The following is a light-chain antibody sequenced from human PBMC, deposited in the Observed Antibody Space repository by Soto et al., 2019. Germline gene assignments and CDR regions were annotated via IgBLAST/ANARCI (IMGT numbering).Light chain of an antibody. CDR3: QQYVFYRGT. Sequence: DIQMTQSPSALSASVGDRVTITCRASQSISGWLAWFQQKPGKAPKLLIYDASSLESGVPSRFSGSGSGTEFTLTITGLQPDDFATYYCQQYVFYRGTFGQGTKVEIK. CDR1: QSISGW. CDR2: DAS. J-gene: IGKJ1*01. V-gene: IGKV1-5*01.